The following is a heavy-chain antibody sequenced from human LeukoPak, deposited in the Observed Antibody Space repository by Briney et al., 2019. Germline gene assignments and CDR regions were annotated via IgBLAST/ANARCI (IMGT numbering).Heavy chain of an antibody. CDR2: IRSKAYGGTT. D-gene: IGHD5-12*01. J-gene: IGHJ3*01. V-gene: IGHV3-49*03. Sequence: GGSLRLSCTASGFTFGDYAITWFRRAPGKGREWVGFIRSKAYGGTTEYAASMKDRFTVSRDDSKSIAYLQVNSLKTEDTAIYYCTRDDSGYDFGAFDLWGQGTLVIVSS. CDR1: GFTFGDYA. CDR3: TRDDSGYDFGAFDL.